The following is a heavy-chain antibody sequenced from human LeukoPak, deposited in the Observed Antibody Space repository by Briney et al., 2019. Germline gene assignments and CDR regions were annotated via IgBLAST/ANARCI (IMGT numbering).Heavy chain of an antibody. CDR2: INHIGST. Sequence: SETLSLTCAVYGGSFSGYYWSWIRQPPGKGLEWIGEINHIGSTNSNPSLKSRVTISVDTSKKHFSLKQSSVTAADTAVYYCARRWLQSPFDYWGQGTLVTVSS. D-gene: IGHD5-12*01. CDR3: ARRWLQSPFDY. V-gene: IGHV4-34*01. J-gene: IGHJ4*02. CDR1: GGSFSGYY.